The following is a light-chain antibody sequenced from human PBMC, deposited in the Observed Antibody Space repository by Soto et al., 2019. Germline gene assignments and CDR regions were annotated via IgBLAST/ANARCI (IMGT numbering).Light chain of an antibody. V-gene: IGLV2-14*03. CDR1: SNDVGAYDY. Sequence: QSVLTQPASVSGSPGQSISISCTGTSNDVGAYDYVSWYQQHPGKPPKLMIFEVRNRPSGVSNRFSGSKSGNTASLTISGLQAEDEADYYCSSYTSSSTLEVFGTGTKVTVL. J-gene: IGLJ1*01. CDR2: EVR. CDR3: SSYTSSSTLEV.